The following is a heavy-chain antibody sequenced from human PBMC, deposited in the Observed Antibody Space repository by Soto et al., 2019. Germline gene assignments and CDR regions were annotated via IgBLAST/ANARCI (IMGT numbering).Heavy chain of an antibody. J-gene: IGHJ6*02. V-gene: IGHV3-7*01. Sequence: ESVGGLVQPGGSLRLSCAASGFTFSTYWMSWVRRTPGKGLEWVANIKQDGTEKYYVDSVRGRLTVSRDNAKSSLYLQMNSLRVEDTAVYYCTTSPHRDSERVFVWGQGTTVTVSS. CDR3: TTSPHRDSERVFV. CDR2: IKQDGTEK. D-gene: IGHD1-26*01. CDR1: GFTFSTYW.